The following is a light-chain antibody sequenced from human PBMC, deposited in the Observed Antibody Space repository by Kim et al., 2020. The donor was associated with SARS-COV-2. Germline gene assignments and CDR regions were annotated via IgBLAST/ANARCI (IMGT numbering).Light chain of an antibody. J-gene: IGLJ2*01. Sequence: VSPGQTASITCSGDKLGNKFASWYQQKPGQSPVVVIYQDARRPSGVPERFSGSNSGNTATLIISGTQAMDEADYYCQAWDSSTHVVFGGGSKLTVL. CDR1: KLGNKF. V-gene: IGLV3-1*01. CDR2: QDA. CDR3: QAWDSSTHVV.